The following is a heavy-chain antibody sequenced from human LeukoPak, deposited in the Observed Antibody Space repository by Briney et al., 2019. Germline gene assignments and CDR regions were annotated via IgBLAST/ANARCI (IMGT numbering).Heavy chain of an antibody. CDR1: GGFISSYY. J-gene: IGHJ5*02. Sequence: SETLSLTCTVSGGFISSYYWSWIRQPPGKGLEWIGYISYSGSTKYNPSLKSRVTISVDTSKNQLSLKLSSVTAADTAVYYCAREPGFDSSGYLNWFDPWGQGTLVTVSS. CDR3: AREPGFDSSGYLNWFDP. V-gene: IGHV4-59*01. D-gene: IGHD3-22*01. CDR2: ISYSGST.